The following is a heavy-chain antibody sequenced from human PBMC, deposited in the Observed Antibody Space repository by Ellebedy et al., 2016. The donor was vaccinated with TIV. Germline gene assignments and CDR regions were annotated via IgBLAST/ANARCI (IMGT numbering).Heavy chain of an antibody. V-gene: IGHV4-59*01. CDR1: GGSISRDS. D-gene: IGHD3-3*01. CDR3: ARSSISVFGATDVFDI. Sequence: MPSETLSLTCTVSGGSISRDSWSWIRQPPGNGLEWLGYIFHSGSTIYNPSLRSRVTISLDKSQKEVSLNLTSVTAADTAVYFCARSSISVFGATDVFDIWGQGTLVTVSS. CDR2: IFHSGST. J-gene: IGHJ3*02.